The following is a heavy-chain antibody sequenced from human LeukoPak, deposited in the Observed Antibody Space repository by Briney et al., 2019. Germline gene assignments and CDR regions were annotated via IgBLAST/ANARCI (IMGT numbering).Heavy chain of an antibody. CDR2: INHSGST. D-gene: IGHD4-17*01. CDR3: ARDSTTLPFDY. CDR1: GGSFSGYY. V-gene: IGHV4-34*01. J-gene: IGHJ4*02. Sequence: SETLSLTCAVYGGSFSGYYWSWIRQPPGKGLEWIGEINHSGSTNYNPSLKSRVTISVDTSKNQFSLKLSSVTAADTAVYYCARDSTTLPFDYWGQGTLVTVSS.